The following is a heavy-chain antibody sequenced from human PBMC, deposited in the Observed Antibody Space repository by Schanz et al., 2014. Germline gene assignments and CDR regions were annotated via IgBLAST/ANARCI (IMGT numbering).Heavy chain of an antibody. Sequence: EVQLVESGGGLVQPGGSLRLSCVASGFSFSTYCMSWVRQAPGKGLEWVANIKHDGSVKDYVDSVEGRFTISRDNAKRSLFLQMNSLRVEDTAVYFCVSQTGSPNYWGQGTLVTVSS. CDR1: GFSFSTYC. D-gene: IGHD6-13*01. CDR2: IKHDGSVK. CDR3: VSQTGSPNY. V-gene: IGHV3-7*02. J-gene: IGHJ4*02.